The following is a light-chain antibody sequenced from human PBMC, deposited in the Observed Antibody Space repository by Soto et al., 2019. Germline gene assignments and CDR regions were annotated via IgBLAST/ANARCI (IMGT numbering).Light chain of an antibody. Sequence: DIVMTQSPLSLPVIPGEPASISCRSSQSLLQSNGYNYLDWYLQKPGQSPQLLIYLGSNRASGVPDRFSGSGSGTEFTLTISSLQSEDFAVYYCQQYNNWPLTFGGGTKVDIK. V-gene: IGKV2-28*01. CDR1: QSLLQSNGYNY. CDR2: LGS. CDR3: QQYNNWPLT. J-gene: IGKJ4*01.